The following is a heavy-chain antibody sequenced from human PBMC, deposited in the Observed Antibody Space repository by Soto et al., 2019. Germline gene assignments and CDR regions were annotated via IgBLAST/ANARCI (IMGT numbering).Heavy chain of an antibody. CDR1: GFTFTNYA. V-gene: IGHV3-23*01. J-gene: IGHJ5*02. Sequence: EVQLSESGGDLRQPGGSLRLSCAASGFTFTNYAMTWVRQTPGKGLEWVSGISASGGLKYYADAVQGRFTVSIDNSKNILYLQMDNLRAEDTALYYCAREVGAPSGWLDPWGKGPQVTVSS. CDR2: ISASGGLK. CDR3: AREVGAPSGWLDP. D-gene: IGHD1-26*01.